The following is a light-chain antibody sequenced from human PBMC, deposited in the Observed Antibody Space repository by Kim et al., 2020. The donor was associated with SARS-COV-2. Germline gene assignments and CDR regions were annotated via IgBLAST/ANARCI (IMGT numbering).Light chain of an antibody. V-gene: IGKV3-20*01. CDR3: QQFADSPYA. CDR2: GAS. J-gene: IGKJ2*01. Sequence: LAPGERANLSCRASQSVTNKNLAWYQQKAGQAPRLLIYGASSRATGIPDRFSGSGSGTDFTLTITRVEPEDFAVFYCQQFADSPYAFGQGTKLEI. CDR1: QSVTNKN.